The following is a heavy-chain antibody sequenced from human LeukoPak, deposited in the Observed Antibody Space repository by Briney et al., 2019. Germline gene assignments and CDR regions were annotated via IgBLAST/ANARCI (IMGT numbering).Heavy chain of an antibody. Sequence: ASVKASCKASGYTFTSYYMHWVRQAPGQGLEWMGIINPSGGSTSYAQKFQGRVTMTRDTSTSTVYMELSSLRSEDTAVYYCALKWAYDSSGYYGAFDIWGQGTMVTVSS. D-gene: IGHD3-22*01. CDR1: GYTFTSYY. J-gene: IGHJ3*02. V-gene: IGHV1-46*01. CDR2: INPSGGST. CDR3: ALKWAYDSSGYYGAFDI.